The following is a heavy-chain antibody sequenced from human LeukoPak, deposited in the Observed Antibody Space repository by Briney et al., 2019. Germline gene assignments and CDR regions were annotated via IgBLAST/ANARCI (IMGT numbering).Heavy chain of an antibody. Sequence: SQTLSLTCNVSGDSIRRGDYYWTWIRQSPGMGLAWIGYIYYSGSTQYNPSLESRISISKDTSKNQFSLELTSVTAADTAAYYCARGSGYFYCLDAWGQGATVTVSS. CDR3: ARGSGYFYCLDA. V-gene: IGHV4-30-4*01. D-gene: IGHD3-3*01. CDR2: IYYSGST. CDR1: GDSIRRGDYY. J-gene: IGHJ6*02.